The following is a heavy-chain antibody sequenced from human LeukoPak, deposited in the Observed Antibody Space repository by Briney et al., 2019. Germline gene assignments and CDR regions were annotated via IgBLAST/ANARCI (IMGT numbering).Heavy chain of an antibody. CDR1: GGSISSYY. V-gene: IGHV4-59*01. CDR3: ARAQISIAAAGTFDWFDP. CDR2: MYYSGNT. Sequence: PSETLSLTCTVSGGSISSYYWSWIRQPPGKGLEWIGYMYYSGNTNYNPSLKSRITISVDTSKNQFSLKLSSVTAADTAVYYCARAQISIAAAGTFDWFDPWGQGTLVTVSS. J-gene: IGHJ5*02. D-gene: IGHD6-13*01.